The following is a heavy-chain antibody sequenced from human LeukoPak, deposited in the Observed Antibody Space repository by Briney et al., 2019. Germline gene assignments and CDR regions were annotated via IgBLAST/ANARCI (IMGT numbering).Heavy chain of an antibody. Sequence: SGPALVKPTQTLTLTCTFYGLLLSTSGMCVSWIRQPPGKALEWLARIDWDDNKYYSTSLKTRLTISKDTSKNQVVLTMTNMDPVDTATYYCARTAARMTHYMDVWGKGTTVTVSS. CDR1: GLLLSTSGMC. CDR2: IDWDDNK. J-gene: IGHJ6*03. V-gene: IGHV2-70*11. CDR3: ARTAARMTHYMDV.